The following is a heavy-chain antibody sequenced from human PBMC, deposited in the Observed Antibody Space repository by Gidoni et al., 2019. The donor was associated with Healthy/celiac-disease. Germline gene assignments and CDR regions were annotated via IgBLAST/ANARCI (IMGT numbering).Heavy chain of an antibody. CDR3: ARAGDSSGWDYYYGMDV. D-gene: IGHD6-19*01. J-gene: IGHJ6*02. V-gene: IGHV1-69*06. CDR2: IIPIFGTA. Sequence: QVQLVQSGAEVKKPGSSVKVSCKASGGTFSSYAISWVRQAPGQGLEWMGGIIPIFGTANYAQKFQGRVTITADKSTSTAYMELSSLRSEDTAVYYCARAGDSSGWDYYYGMDVWGQGTTVTVSS. CDR1: GGTFSSYA.